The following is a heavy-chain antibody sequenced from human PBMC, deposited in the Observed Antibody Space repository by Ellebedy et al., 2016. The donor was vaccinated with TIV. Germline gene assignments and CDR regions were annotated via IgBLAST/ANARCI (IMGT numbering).Heavy chain of an antibody. CDR2: MNPKSENG. Sequence: AASVKVSCKASGYTFTNYDIMWVRQATGQGLEWMGSMNPKSENGGFAQTFQGRVTMTSDTSMSTAYMELSSLRPEDTAVYYCARDLGVTTAADGFWGQGTLVTVSS. CDR3: ARDLGVTTAADGF. J-gene: IGHJ4*02. V-gene: IGHV1-8*01. CDR1: GYTFTNYD. D-gene: IGHD2-21*02.